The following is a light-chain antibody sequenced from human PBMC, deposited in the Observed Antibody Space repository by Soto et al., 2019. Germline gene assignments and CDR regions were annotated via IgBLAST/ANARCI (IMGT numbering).Light chain of an antibody. V-gene: IGKV1-39*01. CDR2: AAS. CDR1: QNINSY. Sequence: DIQMTQSPSSLSASVGDRVTITCRASQNINSYLNWYQQKPGKDPKLLIYAASSLQSGVPSRFSGSGSGTDFNLTISSLQTEDFATYYCQQRYSTTWTFGQGTKVDI. CDR3: QQRYSTTWT. J-gene: IGKJ1*01.